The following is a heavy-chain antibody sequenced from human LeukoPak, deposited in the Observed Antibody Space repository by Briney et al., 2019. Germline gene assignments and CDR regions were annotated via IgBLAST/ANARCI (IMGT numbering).Heavy chain of an antibody. CDR2: IYTSGST. Sequence: ASETLSLTCTVSGGSISSGSYYWSWIRQPAGKGLEWIGRIYTSGSTNYNPSLKSRVTISVDTSKNQFSLKLSSVTAADTAVYYCASGGVGGSYRDYWGQGTLVTVSS. CDR1: GGSISSGSYY. D-gene: IGHD3-16*02. J-gene: IGHJ4*02. CDR3: ASGGVGGSYRDY. V-gene: IGHV4-61*02.